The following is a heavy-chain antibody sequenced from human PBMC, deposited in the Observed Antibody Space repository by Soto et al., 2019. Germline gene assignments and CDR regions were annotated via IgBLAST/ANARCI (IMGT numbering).Heavy chain of an antibody. J-gene: IGHJ6*02. CDR1: GFYISSYY. D-gene: IGHD3-10*01. V-gene: IGHV4-59*12. CDR3: TTGFAPGRRRRYYYGMDV. Sequence: PSETLSLTCTVSGFYISSYYWSWIRQPPGKGLEWIGYIYYSGSTNYNPSLKSRVTISVDTSKNQFSLYLQMNSLKTEDTAVYYCTTGFAPGRRRRYYYGMDVWGQGTTVTVSS. CDR2: IYYSGST.